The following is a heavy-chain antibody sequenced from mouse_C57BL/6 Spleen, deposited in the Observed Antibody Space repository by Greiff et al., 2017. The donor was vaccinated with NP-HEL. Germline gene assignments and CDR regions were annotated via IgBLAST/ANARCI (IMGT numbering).Heavy chain of an antibody. Sequence: EVHLVESGGGLVKPGGSLKLSCAASGFTFSDYGMHWVRQAPEKGLEWVAYISSGSSTIYYADTVKGRFTISRDNAKNTLFLQMTSLRSEDTAMYYCARRRRSLSYYFDYWGQGTTLTVSS. V-gene: IGHV5-17*01. CDR3: ARRRRSLSYYFDY. CDR1: GFTFSDYG. J-gene: IGHJ2*01. D-gene: IGHD1-1*01. CDR2: ISSGSSTI.